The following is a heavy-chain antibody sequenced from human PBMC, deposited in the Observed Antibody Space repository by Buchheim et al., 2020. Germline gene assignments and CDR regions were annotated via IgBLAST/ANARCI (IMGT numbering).Heavy chain of an antibody. CDR1: GFTFTCCW. CDR2: MSEDGRER. V-gene: IGHV3-7*01. J-gene: IGHJ4*02. CDR3: VKSPFGF. Sequence: EVQLVESGGALVQPGGSLRLSCAASGFTFTCCWMTWVRQAPGKGLEWVATMSEDGRERHYVDSVKGRFTISRDNAKNSVYLQMNSLRADDTAVYYCVKSPFGFWGQGTL.